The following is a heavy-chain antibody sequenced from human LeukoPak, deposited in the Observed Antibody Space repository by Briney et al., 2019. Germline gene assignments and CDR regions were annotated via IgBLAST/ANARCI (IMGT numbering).Heavy chain of an antibody. CDR2: INPNSGDT. J-gene: IGHJ4*02. D-gene: IGHD3-10*01. CDR1: GYTFTGYH. Sequence: ASVKVSCKASGYTFTGYHMHWVRQAPGQGLEWMGRINPNSGDTNYAQKFQGRVTMTRDTSISTAYMELSSLRSEDTAVYYCATVLWFGEFYFDYWGQGTPVTVSS. CDR3: ATVLWFGEFYFDY. V-gene: IGHV1-2*06.